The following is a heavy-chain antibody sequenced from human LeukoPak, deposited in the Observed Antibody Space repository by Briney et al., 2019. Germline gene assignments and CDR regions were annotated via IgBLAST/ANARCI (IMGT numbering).Heavy chain of an antibody. CDR2: IYYSGST. Sequence: PSETLSLTCTVSGGSISSSSYYWGWIRQPPGKGLEWIGSIYYSGSTYYNPSPKSRVTISVDTSKNQFSLKLSSVTAADTAVYYCARRPSPYYDFWSGYRHFDYWGQGTLVTVSS. CDR3: ARRPSPYYDFWSGYRHFDY. V-gene: IGHV4-39*01. D-gene: IGHD3-3*01. J-gene: IGHJ4*02. CDR1: GGSISSSSYY.